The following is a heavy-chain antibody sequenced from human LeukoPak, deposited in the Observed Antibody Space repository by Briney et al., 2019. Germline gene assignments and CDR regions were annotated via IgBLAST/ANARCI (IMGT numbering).Heavy chain of an antibody. CDR2: IKQDGSEK. CDR1: GFTFSSYW. D-gene: IGHD6-19*01. CDR3: ARLPGYSSGWYVVY. J-gene: IGHJ4*02. V-gene: IGHV3-7*01. Sequence: GGSLRLSCAASGFTFSSYWMSWVRQAPGKGLEWVANIKQDGSEKYYVDSVKGRFTISRDNAKNSLYLQMNSLRAEDTAVYYCARLPGYSSGWYVVYWGQGTLVTVPS.